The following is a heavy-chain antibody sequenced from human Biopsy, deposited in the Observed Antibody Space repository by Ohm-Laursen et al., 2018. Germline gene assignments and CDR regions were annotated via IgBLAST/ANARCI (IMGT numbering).Heavy chain of an antibody. V-gene: IGHV3-23*01. CDR1: EFNVDRNH. CDR2: IGSSGSPI. J-gene: IGHJ4*02. D-gene: IGHD4-17*01. CDR3: ALAAAQTVTHFDY. Sequence: SLRLSCSASEFNVDRNHMNWVRQAPGKGLEWISYIGSSGSPIYYTDSVKGRFTISRDNSKNTLYLQMNSLRADDTAVYYCALAAAQTVTHFDYWGQGTLVTVSS.